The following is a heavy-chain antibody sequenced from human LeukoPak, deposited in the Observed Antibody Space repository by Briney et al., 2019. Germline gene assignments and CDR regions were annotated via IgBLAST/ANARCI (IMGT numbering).Heavy chain of an antibody. CDR3: ARGNFVVRLWHRGIDY. V-gene: IGHV4-34*01. CDR1: GGSISSYY. D-gene: IGHD2-2*01. Sequence: TPSETLSLTCTVSGGSISSYYWSWIRQPPGKGLEWIGEINHSGSTNYNPSLKSRVTISVDTSKNQFSLKLSSVTAADTAVYYCARGNFVVRLWHRGIDYWGQGTLVTVSS. J-gene: IGHJ4*02. CDR2: INHSGST.